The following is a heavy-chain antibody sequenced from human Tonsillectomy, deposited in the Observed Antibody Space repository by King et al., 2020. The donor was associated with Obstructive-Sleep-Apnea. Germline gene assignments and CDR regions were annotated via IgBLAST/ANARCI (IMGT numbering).Heavy chain of an antibody. CDR1: GDSISSYH. CDR2: IDDSGST. CDR3: AREVGYCRGGRCFFDL. Sequence: VQLQESGPGLVKPSETLSLTCTVSGDSISSYHWSWIRQPPGKGLAWIGYIDDSGSTNYNPSLKSRVTISVDTSKNQFSLKLTSVTAADPAVYYCAREVGYCRGGRCFFDLWGQGALVTVSS. V-gene: IGHV4-59*01. J-gene: IGHJ4*02. D-gene: IGHD2-15*01.